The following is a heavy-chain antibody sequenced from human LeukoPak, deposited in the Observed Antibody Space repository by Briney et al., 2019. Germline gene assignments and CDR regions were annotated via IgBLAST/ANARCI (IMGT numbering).Heavy chain of an antibody. Sequence: ASVKVSCKASGYTFSGYYMHWVRQAPGQGLEWMGIINPSGGSTSYAQKFQGRVTMTRDTSTSTVYMELSSLRSEDTAVYYCARDRLRLGKTSDYWGQGTLVTVSS. J-gene: IGHJ4*02. CDR3: ARDRLRLGKTSDY. CDR2: INPSGGST. V-gene: IGHV1-46*01. D-gene: IGHD3-16*01. CDR1: GYTFSGYY.